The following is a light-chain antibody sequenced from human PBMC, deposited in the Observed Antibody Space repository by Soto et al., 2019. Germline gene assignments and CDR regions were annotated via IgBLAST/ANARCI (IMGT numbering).Light chain of an antibody. CDR2: GAS. J-gene: IGKJ1*01. CDR1: QSVSSSY. CDR3: QDYGGSRT. V-gene: IGKV3-20*01. Sequence: ENVLTQSPGTLSLSPGESATLSCRASQSVSSSYLAWYQQKPGQAPRLLIYGASTRATGIPDRFSGSGSGTDFSLNISRLETEDFAVYYCQDYGGSRTFGQGTKVEIK.